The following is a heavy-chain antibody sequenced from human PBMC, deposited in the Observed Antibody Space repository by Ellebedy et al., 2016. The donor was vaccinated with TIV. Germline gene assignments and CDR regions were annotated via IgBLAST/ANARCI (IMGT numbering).Heavy chain of an antibody. J-gene: IGHJ4*02. Sequence: GESLKISXAASGFTFRRFAMHWVRQAPGKGLEWVAVVSADGSRKSYADSVKERFTISRDNSKNTLFVQMNSLRVEDTAVYYCAKPSDPNPGYSASWATYCDSWGQGTLVTVSS. CDR3: AKPSDPNPGYSASWATYCDS. CDR1: GFTFRRFA. D-gene: IGHD6-13*01. V-gene: IGHV3-30*18. CDR2: VSADGSRK.